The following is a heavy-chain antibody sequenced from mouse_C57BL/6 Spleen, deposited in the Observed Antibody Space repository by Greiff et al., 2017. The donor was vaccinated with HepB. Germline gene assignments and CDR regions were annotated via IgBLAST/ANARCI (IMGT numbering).Heavy chain of an antibody. CDR1: GFSLTSYG. CDR2: IWRGGST. CDR3: ATYSNYVDYYAMDY. J-gene: IGHJ4*01. Sequence: QVHVKQSGPGLVQPSQSLSITCTVSGFSLTSYGVHWVRQSPGKGLEWLGVIWRGGSTDYNAAFMSRLSITKDNSKSQVFFKMNSLQADDTAIYYCATYSNYVDYYAMDYWGQGTSVTVSS. V-gene: IGHV2-5*01. D-gene: IGHD2-5*01.